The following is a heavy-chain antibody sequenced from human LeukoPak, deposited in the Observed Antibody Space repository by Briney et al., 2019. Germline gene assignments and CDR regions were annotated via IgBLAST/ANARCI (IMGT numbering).Heavy chain of an antibody. CDR3: ARGFAEGASNRFDP. J-gene: IGHJ5*02. CDR1: GDSISNYY. Sequence: PSETLSLTCSVSGDSISNYYWSWIRQPPGKGLEWIGYIYYSGSTNYNPSLKSRVTISLDASKKQFSLNLRSVTAADTAVYYCARGFAEGASNRFDPWGQGTLVTVSS. CDR2: IYYSGST. V-gene: IGHV4-59*01. D-gene: IGHD1-26*01.